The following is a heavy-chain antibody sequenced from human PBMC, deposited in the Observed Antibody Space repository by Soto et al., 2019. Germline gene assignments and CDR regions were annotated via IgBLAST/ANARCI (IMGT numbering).Heavy chain of an antibody. J-gene: IGHJ4*02. CDR3: AHRDAQLGSSWYVYYFDY. CDR1: GFSLSTSGVG. D-gene: IGHD6-13*01. V-gene: IGHV2-5*02. Sequence: QITLKESGPTLVKPTQTLTLTCTFSGFSLSTSGVGVGWIRQPPGKALEWLALIYWDDDKRYSPSLKSRLTITKDXXKXQXXLTMTNMDPVDTATYYCAHRDAQLGSSWYVYYFDYWGQGTLVTVSS. CDR2: IYWDDDK.